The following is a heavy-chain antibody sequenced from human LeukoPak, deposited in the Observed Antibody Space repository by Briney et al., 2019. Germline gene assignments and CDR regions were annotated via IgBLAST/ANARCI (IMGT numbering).Heavy chain of an antibody. V-gene: IGHV4-39*07. CDR3: ATSLYDYVTIDY. CDR2: IYYSGST. J-gene: IGHJ4*02. CDR1: GGSISSSSYY. D-gene: IGHD3-16*01. Sequence: SETLSLTCTVSGGSISSSSYYWGWIRQPPGKGLEWIGSIYYSGSTYYNPSLKSRVTISVDTSKNQFSLKLSSVTAADTAVYYCATSLYDYVTIDYWGQGTLVTVSS.